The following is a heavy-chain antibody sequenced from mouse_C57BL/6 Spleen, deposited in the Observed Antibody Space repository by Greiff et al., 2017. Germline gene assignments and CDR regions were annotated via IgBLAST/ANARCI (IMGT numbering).Heavy chain of an antibody. CDR3: ARWGGNYGLNAMDY. CDR2: IGPGSGST. J-gene: IGHJ4*01. D-gene: IGHD2-1*01. V-gene: IGHV1-77*01. Sequence: QVQLQQSGAELVKPGASVKISCKASGYTFTDYYINWVKQRPGQGLEWIGKIGPGSGSTYYNEKFKGKATLTADKASSTAYMQLSSLTSEDSAVYFCARWGGNYGLNAMDYWGQGTSVTVSS. CDR1: GYTFTDYY.